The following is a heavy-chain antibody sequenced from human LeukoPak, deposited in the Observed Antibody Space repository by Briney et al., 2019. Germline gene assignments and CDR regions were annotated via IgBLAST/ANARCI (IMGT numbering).Heavy chain of an antibody. V-gene: IGHV4-38-2*02. CDR1: GYSISSGYY. CDR3: ARAPYSGYDWGYFDY. D-gene: IGHD5-12*01. CDR2: IYYSGST. Sequence: SETLSLTCTVSGYSISSGYYWGWIRQPPGKGLGWIGSIYYSGSTYYNPSLKSRVTISVDTSKNQFSLKLSSVTAADTAVYYCARAPYSGYDWGYFDYWGQGTLVTVSS. J-gene: IGHJ4*02.